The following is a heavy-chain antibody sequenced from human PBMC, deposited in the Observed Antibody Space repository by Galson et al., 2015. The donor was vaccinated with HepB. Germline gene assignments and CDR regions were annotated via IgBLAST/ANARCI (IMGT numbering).Heavy chain of an antibody. CDR2: INPNSGGT. CDR3: ARDLAAGAVHYYYYGVDV. V-gene: IGHV1-2*02. Sequence: SVKVSCKASGYSFTGYYMHWVRQAPGQGLEWMGWINPNSGGTNYAQKFQGRVTMTRDTSISTAYMELIRLRSDDTAVYYCARDLAAGAVHYYYYGVDVWGQGTTVTVSS. D-gene: IGHD7-27*01. J-gene: IGHJ6*02. CDR1: GYSFTGYY.